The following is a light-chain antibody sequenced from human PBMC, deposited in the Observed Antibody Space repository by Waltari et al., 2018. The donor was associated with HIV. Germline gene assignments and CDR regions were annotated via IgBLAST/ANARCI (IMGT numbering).Light chain of an antibody. CDR1: QSINNT. Sequence: EIVMPQSPATLSLSPGERTTLSCTASQSINNTLAWYQQRPGQAPRLLFLCASSRATCIPARFSGSGSGTEFTLTITSLQSEDFAVYDCQQYNNWPSLTCGGGTKVEIK. CDR2: CAS. V-gene: IGKV3-15*01. J-gene: IGKJ4*01. CDR3: QQYNNWPSLT.